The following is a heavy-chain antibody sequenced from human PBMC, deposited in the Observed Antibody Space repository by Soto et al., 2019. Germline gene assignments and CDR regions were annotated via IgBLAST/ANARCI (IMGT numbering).Heavy chain of an antibody. Sequence: GASVKVSCKTSGYTFTAYYMYWVRQAPGQGLEWMGGINPNTGDTIYAQKFQGRVTMTRDTSISTAYMELTRLRSDDTAVYFCARDPIGGGAPYYFDYWGQGTLVTVSS. CDR2: INPNTGDT. D-gene: IGHD3-10*01. V-gene: IGHV1-2*02. J-gene: IGHJ4*02. CDR3: ARDPIGGGAPYYFDY. CDR1: GYTFTAYY.